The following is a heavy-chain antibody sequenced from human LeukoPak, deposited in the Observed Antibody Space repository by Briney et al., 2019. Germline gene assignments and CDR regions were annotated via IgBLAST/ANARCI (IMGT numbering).Heavy chain of an antibody. D-gene: IGHD5-12*01. CDR3: ARDVPIVATTPQPPGDY. CDR2: IIPIFGTA. J-gene: IGHJ4*02. CDR1: GGTFSSYA. Sequence: SVKVSCKASGGTFSSYAISWVRQAPGQELEWMGGIIPIFGTANYAQKFQGRVTITADESTSTAYMELSSLRSEDTAVYYCARDVPIVATTPQPPGDYWGQGTLVTVSS. V-gene: IGHV1-69*13.